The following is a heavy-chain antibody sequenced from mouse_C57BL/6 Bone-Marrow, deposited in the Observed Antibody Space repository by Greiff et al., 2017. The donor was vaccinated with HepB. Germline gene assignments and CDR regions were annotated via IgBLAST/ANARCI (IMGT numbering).Heavy chain of an antibody. CDR2: IHPNSGST. V-gene: IGHV1-64*01. J-gene: IGHJ3*01. Sequence: QVQLQQPGAELVKPGASVKLSCKASGYTFTSYWMHWVKQRPGQGLEWIGMIHPNSGSTNYNEKFKIKATLTVDKSSSTAYMQLSSLTSEDSAVYYCARYSNYVWFAYWGQGTLVTVSA. D-gene: IGHD2-5*01. CDR3: ARYSNYVWFAY. CDR1: GYTFTSYW.